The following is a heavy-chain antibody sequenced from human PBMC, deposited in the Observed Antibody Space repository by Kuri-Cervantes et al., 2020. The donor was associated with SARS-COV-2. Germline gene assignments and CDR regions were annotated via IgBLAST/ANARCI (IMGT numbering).Heavy chain of an antibody. J-gene: IGHJ4*02. D-gene: IGHD3-3*01. V-gene: IGHV3-49*04. CDR1: GFTVGDYA. CDR3: TRDDFWSGYSNY. Sequence: GESLKISCTASGFTVGDYAMSWVRQAPGKGLEWVGFIRSKAYGGTTEYAASVKGRFTISRDDSKSIAYLQMNSLKTEDTAVYYCTRDDFWSGYSNYWGQGTLVTVSS. CDR2: IRSKAYGGTT.